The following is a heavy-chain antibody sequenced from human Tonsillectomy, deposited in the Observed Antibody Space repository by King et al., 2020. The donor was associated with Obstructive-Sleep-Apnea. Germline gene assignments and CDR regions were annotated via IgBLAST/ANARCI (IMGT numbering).Heavy chain of an antibody. J-gene: IGHJ6*02. CDR3: AQLDQPRQHYYGMDV. Sequence: EVQLVESGGGLVQPGGSLRLSCAASGFTFSSYAMSWVRQAPGKGLEWVSAISGSGGSTYYVDSVKGRFTISRDNSKNTRYLQMNSLRAEDTAVYYCAQLDQPRQHYYGMDVWGQGTTVTVSS. D-gene: IGHD1-14*01. CDR2: ISGSGGST. V-gene: IGHV3-23*04. CDR1: GFTFSSYA.